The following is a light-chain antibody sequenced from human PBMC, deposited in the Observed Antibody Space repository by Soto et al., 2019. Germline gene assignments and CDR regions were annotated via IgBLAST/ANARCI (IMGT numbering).Light chain of an antibody. Sequence: EIVMTQSPATLSVSPGERATLSCRASQSVSSNLAWYQQKPGQVPRLLIYHASTRATGIPARFSGSGSGTDFPLTISSLQSEDFAVYYCQQYNKWPLTFGGGTKVEIK. CDR2: HAS. CDR3: QQYNKWPLT. V-gene: IGKV3-15*01. J-gene: IGKJ4*01. CDR1: QSVSSN.